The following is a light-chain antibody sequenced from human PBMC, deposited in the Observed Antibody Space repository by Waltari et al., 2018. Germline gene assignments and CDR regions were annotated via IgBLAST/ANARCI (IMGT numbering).Light chain of an antibody. CDR3: SSYTSISTQV. Sequence: QSALTQPASVPGSPGQSITIPCPGTSRDVGGYNYVSWYQQHPGKAPKLMIYDVSNRPSGVSNRFSGSKSGNTASLTISGLQAEDEADYYCSSYTSISTQVFGGGTKLTVL. CDR1: SRDVGGYNY. J-gene: IGLJ2*01. V-gene: IGLV2-14*01. CDR2: DVS.